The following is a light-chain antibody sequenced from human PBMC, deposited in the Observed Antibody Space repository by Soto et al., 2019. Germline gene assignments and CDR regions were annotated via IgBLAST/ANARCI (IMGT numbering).Light chain of an antibody. CDR3: QQYGSSPPMFT. J-gene: IGKJ2*01. CDR2: GAS. Sequence: EGVLTQSPGTLSLSPGERATLSCRASQSVDRSYLAWYQQRPGQAPRLIIYGASSRATGIPDRFSGSGSGTDFTLTISRLEPEDFAVYFCQQYGSSPPMFTFGQGTKLEIK. CDR1: QSVDRSY. V-gene: IGKV3-20*01.